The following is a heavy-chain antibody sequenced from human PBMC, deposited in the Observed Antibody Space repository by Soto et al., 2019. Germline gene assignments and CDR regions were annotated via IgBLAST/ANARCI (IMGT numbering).Heavy chain of an antibody. CDR1: GFTFSSYA. CDR3: AKGYCSGGSCDGLDY. J-gene: IGHJ4*02. CDR2: ISGSGGST. D-gene: IGHD2-15*01. Sequence: LRLSCAASGFTFSSYAMSWVRQAPGKGLEWVSAISGSGGSTYYADSVKGRFTISRDNSKNTLYLQMNSLRAEDTAVYYCAKGYCSGGSCDGLDYWGQGTLVTVSS. V-gene: IGHV3-23*01.